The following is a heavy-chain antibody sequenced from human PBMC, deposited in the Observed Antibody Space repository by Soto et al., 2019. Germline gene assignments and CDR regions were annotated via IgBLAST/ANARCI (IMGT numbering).Heavy chain of an antibody. J-gene: IGHJ4*02. CDR3: ARDVIGHDNYETIGYYFDH. Sequence: SVKVSCKASGGTFSSYTISWVRQAPGQGLEWMGRIIPILGIANYAQKFQGRVTITADKSTSTAYMELSSLRSEDTAVYYCARDVIGHDNYETIGYYFDHWGPGTLVTVS. D-gene: IGHD3-16*01. CDR2: IIPILGIA. V-gene: IGHV1-69*04. CDR1: GGTFSSYT.